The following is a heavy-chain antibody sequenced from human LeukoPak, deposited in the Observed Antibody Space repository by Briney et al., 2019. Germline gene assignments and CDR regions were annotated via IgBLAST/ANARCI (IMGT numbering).Heavy chain of an antibody. Sequence: PGGSLRLSCTASGFTFSNYWMSWVRQAPGKGLEWVANIKQDGSEKYSVDSVKGRFTISRDNAKNSVYLQMNSLRAEDTAVFYCARGDGYAQRDWGQGTLVTVPS. CDR3: ARGDGYAQRD. CDR2: IKQDGSEK. V-gene: IGHV3-7*01. J-gene: IGHJ4*02. CDR1: GFTFSNYW. D-gene: IGHD5-12*01.